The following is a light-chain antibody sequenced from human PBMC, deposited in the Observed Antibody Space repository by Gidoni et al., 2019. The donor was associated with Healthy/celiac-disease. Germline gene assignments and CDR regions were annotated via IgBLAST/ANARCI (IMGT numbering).Light chain of an antibody. J-gene: IGKJ2*04. V-gene: IGKV1-39*01. CDR1: QSISSY. Sequence: DIQMTQSPSSLSASVGHRVTITCRASQSISSYLNWYQQKPGKAPKLLIYAASSLQSGVPSRFCGSGSGTDFTLTISSLQPEDFATYYCQQSYSTPCSFGQGTKLEIK. CDR3: QQSYSTPCS. CDR2: AAS.